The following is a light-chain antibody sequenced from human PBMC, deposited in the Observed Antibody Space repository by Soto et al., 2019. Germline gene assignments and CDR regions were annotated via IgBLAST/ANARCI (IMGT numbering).Light chain of an antibody. CDR1: QSISSY. CDR2: AAS. V-gene: IGKV1-39*01. Sequence: DIQMTQSPSSLSASVGDRVTITCRASQSISSYLNWYHQKPGKAPKLLIYAASSLQSGVPSRFTGSGSGTDFTLTISSLQPEDFATYYCQQSYSTPSPFTFGPGTKVYIK. J-gene: IGKJ3*01. CDR3: QQSYSTPSPFT.